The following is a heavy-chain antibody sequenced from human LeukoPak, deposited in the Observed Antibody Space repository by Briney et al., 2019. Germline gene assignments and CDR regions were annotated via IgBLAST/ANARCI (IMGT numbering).Heavy chain of an antibody. CDR1: GYTFTSFG. J-gene: IGHJ4*02. V-gene: IGHV1-18*01. Sequence: GASVTVSCTASGYTFTSFGFSGVRQAPGQGLEGMGWMSGYNGNTNYAQKIQGRVTMTTDTSTSTAYMELRRLRSDDTAVYYGARDGDDFWSGYWLDYWGQGTLVTVSS. CDR2: MSGYNGNT. CDR3: ARDGDDFWSGYWLDY. D-gene: IGHD3-3*01.